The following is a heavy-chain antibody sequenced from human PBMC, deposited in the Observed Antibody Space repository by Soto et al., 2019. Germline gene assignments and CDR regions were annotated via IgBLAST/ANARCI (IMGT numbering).Heavy chain of an antibody. D-gene: IGHD6-6*01. CDR1: GGTFSSYA. J-gene: IGHJ3*02. V-gene: IGHV1-69*01. CDR2: IIPIFGTA. Sequence: QVQLVQSGAEVKKPGSSVKVSCKASGGTFSSYAISWVRQAPGQGLEWMGGIIPIFGTANYAQKFQGRVTITEDESTSTAYMELSSLRSEDTAVYYCARERDASSSLAYDAFDIWGQGTMVTVSS. CDR3: ARERDASSSLAYDAFDI.